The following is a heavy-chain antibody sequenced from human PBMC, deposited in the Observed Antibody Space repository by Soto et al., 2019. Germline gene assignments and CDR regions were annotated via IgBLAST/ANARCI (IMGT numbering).Heavy chain of an antibody. J-gene: IGHJ4*02. Sequence: GGSLRLSCAASGFTVSNNYMSWVRQAPGKGLEWVSSISSANAYIYYADSVKGRFTISRDNARNSLYLQMNSLRAEDTAVYYCARESEDLTSNFDYWGQGTLVTVSS. CDR3: ARESEDLTSNFDY. CDR2: ISSANAYI. V-gene: IGHV3-21*01. CDR1: GFTVSNNY.